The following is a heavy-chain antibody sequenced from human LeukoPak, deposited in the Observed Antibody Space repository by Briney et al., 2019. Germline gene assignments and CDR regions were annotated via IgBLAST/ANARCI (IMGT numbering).Heavy chain of an antibody. J-gene: IGHJ6*02. CDR2: IKLDGSEK. Sequence: GGSLRLSCVASEFSFGKYWMSWVRQAPGKGLEWVANIKLDGSEKNYVDSVKGRFTISRDNSKNTLYLQMNSLRADDTAIYYCARNQQLGGHSYYYYGMDVWGQGTTVTVSS. CDR1: EFSFGKYW. D-gene: IGHD3-16*01. CDR3: ARNQQLGGHSYYYYGMDV. V-gene: IGHV3-7*03.